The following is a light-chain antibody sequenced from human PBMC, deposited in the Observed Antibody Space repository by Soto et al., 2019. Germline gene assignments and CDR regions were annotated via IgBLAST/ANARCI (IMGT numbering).Light chain of an antibody. Sequence: QYVLTQPASVSGSPGQSITISCTGNSSDVGGYNYVSWYQQHPGKAPKLMIYDVSNRPSGVSNRFSGSKSGNTASLTISGLQAEDEADYYCSSYTSSSTRVFGGGTQLTVL. CDR1: SSDVGGYNY. J-gene: IGLJ2*01. CDR3: SSYTSSSTRV. CDR2: DVS. V-gene: IGLV2-14*01.